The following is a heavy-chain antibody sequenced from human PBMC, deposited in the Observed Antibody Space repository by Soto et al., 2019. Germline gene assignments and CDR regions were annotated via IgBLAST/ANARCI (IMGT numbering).Heavy chain of an antibody. J-gene: IGHJ5*01. CDR1: GGSISGGGYY. CDR3: ARCSLPRDSSGWYLSWFDP. V-gene: IGHV4-31*03. CDR2: IYYSGST. Sequence: TLSLTCTVSGGSISGGGYYWSGIRQHPGKGLEGIGYIYYSGSTYYNPSPKSRVTISVDTSKNQFSLKLSSVTAADTAVYYCARCSLPRDSSGWYLSWFDPWGQGTLVPVSS. D-gene: IGHD6-13*01.